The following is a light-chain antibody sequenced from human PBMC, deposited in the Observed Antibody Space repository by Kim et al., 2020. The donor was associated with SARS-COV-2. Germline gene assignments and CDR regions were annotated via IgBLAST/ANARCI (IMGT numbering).Light chain of an antibody. V-gene: IGKV3-11*01. Sequence: LSPGERATLSCSASRSISNYLAWYQQKPGQPPRLLIYDASDRATGIPVRFSGSGSGTDFTLTISSLEPEDCAVYYCQQRGNWPWTFGQGTKVDIK. CDR3: QQRGNWPWT. J-gene: IGKJ1*01. CDR2: DAS. CDR1: RSISNY.